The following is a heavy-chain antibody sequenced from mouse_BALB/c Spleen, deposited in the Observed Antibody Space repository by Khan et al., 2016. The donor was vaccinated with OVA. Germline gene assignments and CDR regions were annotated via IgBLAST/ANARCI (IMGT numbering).Heavy chain of an antibody. J-gene: IGHJ2*01. D-gene: IGHD1-1*01. Sequence: EVELVESGGGLVKPGGSLKLSCAASGFAFSSYDMSWVRQTPEKRLEWVAFISIGGGTTYYPDTVKGRFTISRDNAKNTLYLQMNSLKYEDTAMYYCTSPHYYGSNYYVDYGGQGTTLTVSS. V-gene: IGHV5-12-1*01. CDR2: ISIGGGTT. CDR1: GFAFSSYD. CDR3: TSPHYYGSNYYVDY.